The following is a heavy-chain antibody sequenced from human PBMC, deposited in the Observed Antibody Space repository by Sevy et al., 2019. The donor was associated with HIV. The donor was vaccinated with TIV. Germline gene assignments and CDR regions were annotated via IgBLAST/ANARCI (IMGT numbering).Heavy chain of an antibody. J-gene: IGHJ6*03. V-gene: IGHV1-18*04. Sequence: ASVKVSCKASGYTFTSYGISWVRQAPGQWLEWMGWISAYNRNTNCAQKLQGRVTMTTDTSTSTAYMELRSLRSDDTAVYYCARDGNTMVQGVPTYYYYYYMDVWGKGTTVTVSS. CDR3: ARDGNTMVQGVPTYYYYYYMDV. D-gene: IGHD3-10*01. CDR2: ISAYNRNT. CDR1: GYTFTSYG.